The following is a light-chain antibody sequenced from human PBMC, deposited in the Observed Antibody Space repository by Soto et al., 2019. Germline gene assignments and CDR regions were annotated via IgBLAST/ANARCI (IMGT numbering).Light chain of an antibody. CDR3: QSYDSSLNSV. V-gene: IGLV1-40*01. CDR2: SNS. J-gene: IGLJ1*01. Sequence: QSVLTQPPSVSGAPGQRVTISCTGSSSNIGAGYDVHWYQQLPSAAPKLLIYSNSNRPSGVPDRFSGSKSGASASLAITGLQAEDEADYYCQSYDSSLNSVFGSGTKLTVL. CDR1: SSNIGAGYD.